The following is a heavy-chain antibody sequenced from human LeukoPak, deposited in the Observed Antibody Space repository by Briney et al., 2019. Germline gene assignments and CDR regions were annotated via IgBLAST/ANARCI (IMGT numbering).Heavy chain of an antibody. CDR3: ARAHGAYYYDSSGPLGY. CDR2: INHSGST. J-gene: IGHJ4*02. V-gene: IGHV4-34*01. D-gene: IGHD3-22*01. Sequence: SETLSLTCTVSGGSISSYYWSWIRQPPGKGLEWIGEINHSGSTNYNPSLKSRVTISVDTSKNQFSLKLSSVTAADTAVYYCARAHGAYYYDSSGPLGYWGQGTLVTVSS. CDR1: GGSISSYY.